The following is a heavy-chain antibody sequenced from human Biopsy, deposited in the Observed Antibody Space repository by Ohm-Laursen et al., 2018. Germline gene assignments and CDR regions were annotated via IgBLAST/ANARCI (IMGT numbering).Heavy chain of an antibody. Sequence: SQTLSLTCSVSGASVKTSGYFWAWFRQRPGKGFEWIGYISYNERTHYNPSLTSRLAISFDTSNNRISLQLRSVSVADTAVYYCVREPKTGTAEAWYLDLWGRGSPVTVPS. CDR2: ISYNERT. D-gene: IGHD3-9*01. CDR1: GASVKTSGYF. V-gene: IGHV4-31*03. CDR3: VREPKTGTAEAWYLDL. J-gene: IGHJ2*01.